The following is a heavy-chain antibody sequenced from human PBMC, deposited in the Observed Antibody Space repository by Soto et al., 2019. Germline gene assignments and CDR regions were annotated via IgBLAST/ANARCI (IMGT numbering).Heavy chain of an antibody. CDR1: GLTFRNDW. CDR2: INQDGSER. CDR3: AVYGYGVSAAAY. Sequence: QSGGSLRLSCAGSGLTFRNDWLSWVRQAPGKGLELVANINQDGSERYYVDSVRGRFTISRDNVENSLYLQLNSLRPEDTAVYYCAVYGYGVSAAAYWGQGTLVTVSS. J-gene: IGHJ4*02. V-gene: IGHV3-7*03. D-gene: IGHD4-17*01.